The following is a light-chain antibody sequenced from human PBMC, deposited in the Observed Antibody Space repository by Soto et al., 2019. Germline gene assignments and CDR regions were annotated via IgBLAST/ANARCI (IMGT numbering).Light chain of an antibody. CDR1: QSVSSSF. V-gene: IGKV3-20*01. CDR2: GTS. CDR3: QQFSSYPLT. J-gene: IGKJ4*01. Sequence: LTQSPGTLSFSTGERATLSCRASQSVSSSFVAWFQQKPGQAPRLLIYGTSSRATGIPDRFSGSGSGTDFTLTINGLEPEDFAVYYCQQFSSYPLTFGGGTKVDIK.